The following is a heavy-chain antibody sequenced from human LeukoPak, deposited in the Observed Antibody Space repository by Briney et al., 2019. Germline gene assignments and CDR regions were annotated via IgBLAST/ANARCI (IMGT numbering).Heavy chain of an antibody. J-gene: IGHJ4*02. V-gene: IGHV4-4*07. CDR1: GGSISSYY. CDR3: ARDSRIVEATGYFDY. CDR2: IYTSGST. D-gene: IGHD1-26*01. Sequence: SETLSLTCTVSGGSISSYYWSWIRQPAGKGLEWIGRIYTSGSTNYNPSLKSRVTMSVDTSKNQFSLKLSSVTAADTAVYYCARDSRIVEATGYFDYWGQGTLVTVSS.